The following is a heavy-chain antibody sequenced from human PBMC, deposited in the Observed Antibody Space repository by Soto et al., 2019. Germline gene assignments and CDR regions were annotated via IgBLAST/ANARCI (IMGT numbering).Heavy chain of an antibody. J-gene: IGHJ6*02. CDR3: ASRGNPTVATLDYYYGMDV. CDR1: GFTFSSYS. V-gene: IGHV3-21*01. Sequence: GGSLRLSCAASGFTFSSYSMNWVRQAPGKGLEWVSSISSSSSYIYYADSVKGRFTISRDNAKNSLYLQMNSLRAEDTAVYYCASRGNPTVATLDYYYGMDVWGQGTTVTVSS. CDR2: ISSSSSYI. D-gene: IGHD4-17*01.